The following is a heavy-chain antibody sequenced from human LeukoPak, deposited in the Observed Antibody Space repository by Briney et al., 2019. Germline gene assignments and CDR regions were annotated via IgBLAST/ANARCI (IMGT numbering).Heavy chain of an antibody. CDR1: GGTFSSYA. CDR3: ASVLLWFGELGWFDP. Sequence: ASVKVSCKASGGTFSSYAISWVRQAPGQGLEWMGGIIPTFGTANYAQKFQGRVTITTDESTSTAYMELSSLRSEDTAVYYCASVLLWFGELGWFDPWGQGTLVTVSS. V-gene: IGHV1-69*05. D-gene: IGHD3-10*01. J-gene: IGHJ5*02. CDR2: IIPTFGTA.